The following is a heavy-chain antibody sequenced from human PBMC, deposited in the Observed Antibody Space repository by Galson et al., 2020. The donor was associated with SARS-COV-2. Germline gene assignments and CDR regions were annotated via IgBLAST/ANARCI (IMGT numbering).Heavy chain of an antibody. V-gene: IGHV2-5*05. J-gene: IGHJ4*02. Sequence: SGPTLVKPTQTLTMTCSFSGFSLGTSGLGVAWIRQPPGKALEWLASIYWDDDTRYAPLLKTRLRVTKDTSKNQVVLTVANMDPGDTAMYYCVHTALDEVLPAGVSGGYYFDHWGTGSLVTVSS. CDR2: IYWDDDT. CDR1: GFSLGTSGLG. D-gene: IGHD2-15*01. CDR3: VHTALDEVLPAGVSGGYYFDH.